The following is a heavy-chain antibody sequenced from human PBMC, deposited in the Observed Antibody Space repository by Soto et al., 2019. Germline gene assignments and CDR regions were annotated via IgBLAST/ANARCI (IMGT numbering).Heavy chain of an antibody. D-gene: IGHD2-2*01. Sequence: GVSLRLSCVASGFTFSSYAMHWVRQAPGRGLEWVAVISYDGSNKYYADSVKGRFTISRDNSKNTLYVQMNSLRAEDTAVYYCARGPSSLTRFDYWGQGTLVTVSS. CDR3: ARGPSSLTRFDY. CDR1: GFTFSSYA. V-gene: IGHV3-30-3*01. J-gene: IGHJ4*02. CDR2: ISYDGSNK.